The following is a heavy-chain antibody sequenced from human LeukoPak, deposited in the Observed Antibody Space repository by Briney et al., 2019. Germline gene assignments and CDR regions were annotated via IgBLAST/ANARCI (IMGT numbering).Heavy chain of an antibody. V-gene: IGHV1-2*06. J-gene: IGHJ4*02. CDR2: IDPNVDDR. D-gene: IGHD6-19*01. CDR3: ARDAAVVGQGSEY. CDR1: GYTFSGYW. Sequence: GASVNVSCKASGYTFSGYWIHWGRQAPGQRLEWMGRIDPNVDDRKYAQKFQGRVTMTRDTSTNTAYMEFSSLRSDDTAMYYCARDAAVVGQGSEYWGQGTLVTVSS.